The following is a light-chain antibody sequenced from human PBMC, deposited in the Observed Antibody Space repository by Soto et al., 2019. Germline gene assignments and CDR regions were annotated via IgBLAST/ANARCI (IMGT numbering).Light chain of an antibody. V-gene: IGKV3-11*01. CDR2: GAS. Sequence: TQSPVTLSLSPGEGASLSCRASQSVHTFLAWYQQKPGQAPRLLIYGASTRATGVPARFSGSGSGTDFTLTISSLEPEDFAVYYCHQRSNWPPDTFGQGTRLEIK. CDR3: HQRSNWPPDT. J-gene: IGKJ5*01. CDR1: QSVHTF.